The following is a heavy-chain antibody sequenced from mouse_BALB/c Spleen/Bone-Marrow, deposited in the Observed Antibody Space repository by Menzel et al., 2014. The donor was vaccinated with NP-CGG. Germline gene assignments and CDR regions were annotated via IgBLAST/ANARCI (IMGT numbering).Heavy chain of an antibody. CDR3: AREARTGAWFTY. Sequence: QVQLQQSGAELARPGASVKMSCKASGYTFTSYTIQWVKQRPGQGLEWIGYINPSSGYTDYNQKLKDKITFTADKSSNTAYMQLTSLTSEDSAVYSCAREARTGAWFTYWGQGTLVTVSA. V-gene: IGHV1-4*02. J-gene: IGHJ3*01. CDR2: INPSSGYT. CDR1: GYTFTSYT. D-gene: IGHD4-1*01.